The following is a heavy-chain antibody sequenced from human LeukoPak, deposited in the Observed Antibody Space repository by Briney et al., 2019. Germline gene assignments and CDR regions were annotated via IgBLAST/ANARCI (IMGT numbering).Heavy chain of an antibody. D-gene: IGHD3-3*01. J-gene: IGHJ4*02. CDR1: GGSFSGYY. Sequence: PSETLSLTCAVYGGSFSGYYWSWIRQPPGKGLEWIGEINHSGSTNYNPSLKSRVTISVDTSKNQFSLKLSSVTAADTAVYYCARRDFWSGSVACWGQGTLVTVSS. CDR3: ARRDFWSGSVAC. CDR2: INHSGST. V-gene: IGHV4-34*01.